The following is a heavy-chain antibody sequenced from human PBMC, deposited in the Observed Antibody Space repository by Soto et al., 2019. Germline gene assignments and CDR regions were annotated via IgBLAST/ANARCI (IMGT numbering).Heavy chain of an antibody. V-gene: IGHV6-1*01. D-gene: IGHD2-15*01. CDR1: GDSVSSNSAA. CDR2: TYYRSKWYN. J-gene: IGHJ5*02. Sequence: PSQTLSLTCVISGDSVSSNSAAWNWIRQSPSRGLEWLGRTYYRSKWYNDYAVSVKSRITINPDTSKNQFSLQLNSVTPEDTAVYYCARDDIVVVVAASSGFDPWGQGTLVTVSS. CDR3: ARDDIVVVVAASSGFDP.